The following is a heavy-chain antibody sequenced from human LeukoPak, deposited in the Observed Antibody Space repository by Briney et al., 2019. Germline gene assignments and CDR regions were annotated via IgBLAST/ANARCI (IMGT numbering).Heavy chain of an antibody. J-gene: IGHJ4*02. CDR1: GFTVSSNY. V-gene: IGHV3-66*01. CDR3: ARGVSGSYRYYFDY. D-gene: IGHD1-26*01. CDR2: IYSGGST. Sequence: GGSLRLSCAASGFTVSSNYMSWVRQAPGKGLEWVSVIYSGGSTYYADSVKGRFTISRDNSKNTLYLQMNSLRAEDTAVYYCARGVSGSYRYYFDYWGQGTLVTVSS.